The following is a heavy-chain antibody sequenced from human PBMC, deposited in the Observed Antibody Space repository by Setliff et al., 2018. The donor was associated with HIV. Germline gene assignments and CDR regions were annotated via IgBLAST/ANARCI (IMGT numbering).Heavy chain of an antibody. Sequence: PGESLKLSCKASGYSFTNYWIGWVRQMPGKGLEWIGVIYPGDSVTRYGPSFQGQVSISADTSITIAYLQWSSLKASDTAMYYCTRRRRAPGIEDLEAYWGQGTLVTVSS. J-gene: IGHJ4*02. V-gene: IGHV5-51*01. D-gene: IGHD1-26*01. CDR1: GYSFTNYW. CDR3: TRRRRAPGIEDLEAY. CDR2: IYPGDSVT.